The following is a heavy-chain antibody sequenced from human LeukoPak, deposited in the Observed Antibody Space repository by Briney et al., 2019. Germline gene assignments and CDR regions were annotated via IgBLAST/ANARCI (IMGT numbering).Heavy chain of an antibody. D-gene: IGHD2-2*01. V-gene: IGHV3-21*01. J-gene: IGHJ3*02. CDR2: ISSSSSYI. CDR1: GFTFGIYS. Sequence: GGSLRLSCAASGFTFGIYSMNWVRQAPGKGLEWVSSISSSSSYIYYADSVKGRFTISRDNAKNSLYLQMNSLRAEDTAVYYCARDSPYIVVVPAAISSAFDIWGQGTMVTVSS. CDR3: ARDSPYIVVVPAAISSAFDI.